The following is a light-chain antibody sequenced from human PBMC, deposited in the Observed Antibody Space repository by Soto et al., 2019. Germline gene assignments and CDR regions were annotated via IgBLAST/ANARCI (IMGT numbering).Light chain of an antibody. Sequence: IVLTQSPGILSLSPGERATLSCRASQSVSSSYLAWYQQKPGQAPRLLIYGASSRATGIPDRFSGSGSGTDFTLSISRLEPEDFAVYYCQQYGSSPWAFGPGTKVDIK. CDR3: QQYGSSPWA. CDR1: QSVSSSY. J-gene: IGKJ1*01. CDR2: GAS. V-gene: IGKV3-20*01.